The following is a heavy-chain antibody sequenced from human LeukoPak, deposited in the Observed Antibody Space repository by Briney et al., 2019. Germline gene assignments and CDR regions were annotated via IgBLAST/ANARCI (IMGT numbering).Heavy chain of an antibody. Sequence: PSETLSLTCTVSGGSISSYYWSWIRQPPGKGLEWIGYIYYSGSTNYNPSLKSRVTISVDTSKNQFSLQLNSVTPEDTAVYYCARVGMTYYGMDVWGQGTTVTVSS. CDR1: GGSISSYY. CDR2: IYYSGST. D-gene: IGHD1-26*01. J-gene: IGHJ6*02. CDR3: ARVGMTYYGMDV. V-gene: IGHV4-59*12.